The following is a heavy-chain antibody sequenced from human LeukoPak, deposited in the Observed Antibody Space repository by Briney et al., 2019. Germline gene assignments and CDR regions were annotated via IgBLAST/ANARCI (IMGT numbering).Heavy chain of an antibody. CDR1: GGSISSYY. D-gene: IGHD6-19*01. CDR2: IYTSGST. CDR3: AGAGPQWLVPFDY. V-gene: IGHV4-4*07. Sequence: ETLSLTCTVSGGSISSYYWSWIRQPARKGLEWIGRIYTSGSTNYNPSLKSRVTMSVDTSKNQFSLKLSSVTAADTAVYYCAGAGPQWLVPFDYWGQGTLVTVSS. J-gene: IGHJ4*02.